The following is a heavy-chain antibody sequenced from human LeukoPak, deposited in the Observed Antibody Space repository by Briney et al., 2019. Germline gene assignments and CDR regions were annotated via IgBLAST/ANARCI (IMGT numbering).Heavy chain of an antibody. V-gene: IGHV3-23*01. CDR2: INASGGNT. J-gene: IGHJ4*02. Sequence: PGGSLRLSCAASGFALNFYVMTGVRQAPGKGLQWVSTINASGGNTYYADSVRGRFTISRDNAKNSLFLQMTSLRVEDTAVYYCARWYSGTGGWVLYYWGQGTLVTVSS. CDR1: GFALNFYV. CDR3: ARWYSGTGGWVLYY. D-gene: IGHD6-13*01.